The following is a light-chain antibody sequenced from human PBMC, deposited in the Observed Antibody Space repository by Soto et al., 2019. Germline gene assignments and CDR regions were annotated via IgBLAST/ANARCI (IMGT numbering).Light chain of an antibody. CDR2: SAS. V-gene: IGKV1-27*01. Sequence: DIQMTQSPSSLSASVGDRVTITCRASQDISVYLAWYQQKPGKVPKVLIYSASPLQPGVPSRFSGSGSGTDFTLTISSLQPEDVATYYCQKFNTAPLTFGQGTRLEIK. CDR3: QKFNTAPLT. J-gene: IGKJ5*01. CDR1: QDISVY.